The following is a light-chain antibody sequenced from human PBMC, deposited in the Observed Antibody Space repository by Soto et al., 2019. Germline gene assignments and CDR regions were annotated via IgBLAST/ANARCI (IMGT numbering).Light chain of an antibody. V-gene: IGKV3-20*01. CDR3: QQDSGSPFT. J-gene: IGKJ3*01. CDR2: GAS. Sequence: EIVLTQSPGTLSLSPGERATLYCRASQSVSKTYLAWYQRKPGQAPRLLIFGASSRASGIPDRFSGSGSGTVFTVSMSRLEPEDFAVYYCQQDSGSPFTFGAGAKVDIK. CDR1: QSVSKTY.